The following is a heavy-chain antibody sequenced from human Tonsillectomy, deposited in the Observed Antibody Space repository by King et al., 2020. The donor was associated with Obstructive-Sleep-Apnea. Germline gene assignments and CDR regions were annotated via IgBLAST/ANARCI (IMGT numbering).Heavy chain of an antibody. CDR2: ISFDGGNK. Sequence: VQLVESGGGVVQPGRSLRLSCAASGFTFSSYAMHWVRQAPGKGLEWVAVISFDGGNKYYADSVKGRFTMSRDNSKNTLNLQMNSLRAEDTAVYYCARAFGDYWGDAFDIWGQGTMVSVSS. J-gene: IGHJ3*02. CDR3: ARAFGDYWGDAFDI. D-gene: IGHD4-17*01. CDR1: GFTFSSYA. V-gene: IGHV3-30-3*01.